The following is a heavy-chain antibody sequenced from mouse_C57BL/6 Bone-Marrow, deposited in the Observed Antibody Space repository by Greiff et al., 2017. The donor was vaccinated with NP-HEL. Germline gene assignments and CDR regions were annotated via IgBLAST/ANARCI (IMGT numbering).Heavy chain of an antibody. CDR1: GYTFTDYN. Sequence: EVQLQESGPELVKPGASVKMSCKASGYTFTDYNMHWVKQSHGKSLEWIGYINPNNGGTSYNQKFKGKATLTVNKSSSTAYMELRSLTSEDSAVYYCARDTTVVATDYWGQGTTLTVSS. J-gene: IGHJ2*01. V-gene: IGHV1-22*01. CDR3: ARDTTVVATDY. CDR2: INPNNGGT. D-gene: IGHD1-1*01.